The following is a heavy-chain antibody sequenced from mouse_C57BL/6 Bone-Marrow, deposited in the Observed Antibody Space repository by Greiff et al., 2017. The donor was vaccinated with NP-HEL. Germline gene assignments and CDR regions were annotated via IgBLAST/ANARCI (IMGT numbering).Heavy chain of an antibody. CDR3: AIMMALYYYAMDY. V-gene: IGHV5-2*01. J-gene: IGHJ4*01. Sequence: EVKLMESGGGLVQPGESLKLSCESNEYEFPSHDMSWVRKTPEKRLELVAAINSDGGSTYYPDTMERRFIISRDNTKKTLYLQMSSLRSEDTALYYCAIMMALYYYAMDYWGQGTSVTVSS. CDR2: INSDGGST. CDR1: EYEFPSHD. D-gene: IGHD2-3*01.